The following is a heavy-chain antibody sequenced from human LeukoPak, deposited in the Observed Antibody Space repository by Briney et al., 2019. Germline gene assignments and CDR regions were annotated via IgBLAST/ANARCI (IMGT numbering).Heavy chain of an antibody. CDR1: GYTFASYY. J-gene: IGHJ6*03. V-gene: IGHV1-46*01. Sequence: ASVKVSCKASGYTFASYYMHWVRQAPGQGLEWMGIINPSGGSTSYAQKFQGRVTMTRDMSTSTVYKELSSLRSEDPAVYYCAREEQLGYYYYYMDVWGKGTTVTVSS. CDR3: AREEQLGYYYYYMDV. CDR2: INPSGGST. D-gene: IGHD6-6*01.